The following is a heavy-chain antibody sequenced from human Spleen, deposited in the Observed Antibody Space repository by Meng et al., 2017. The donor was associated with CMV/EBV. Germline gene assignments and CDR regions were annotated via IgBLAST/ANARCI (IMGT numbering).Heavy chain of an antibody. CDR3: ASPRSLRATLVGYYYDYGKDV. J-gene: IGHJ6*02. Sequence: ASVKVSCKASGYTFTGYNIHWVRQAPGQGLEWMGWINPDSGGTNYPQKFQGRVTMTGETSISTAYMELSRLRSNDTAVYYCASPRSLRATLVGYYYDYGKDVWGQGTTVTVSS. V-gene: IGHV1-2*02. CDR2: INPDSGGT. D-gene: IGHD1-26*01. CDR1: GYTFTGYN.